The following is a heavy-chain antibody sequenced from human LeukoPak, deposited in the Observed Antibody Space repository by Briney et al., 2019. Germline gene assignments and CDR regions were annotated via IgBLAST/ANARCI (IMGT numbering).Heavy chain of an antibody. CDR2: IYYSGST. CDR1: GGSISSRTYY. V-gene: IGHV4-39*07. CDR3: ARFTPYNSYEVGYYYYYYMDV. Sequence: SETLSLTCTVSGGSISSRTYYWGWIRQPPGKGLEWIAKIYYSGSTDYNPSLKSRVSISIDTSKNQFSLNVNSVTAADTAVYYCARFTPYNSYEVGYYYYYYMDVWGKGTSVAVSS. J-gene: IGHJ6*03. D-gene: IGHD5-24*01.